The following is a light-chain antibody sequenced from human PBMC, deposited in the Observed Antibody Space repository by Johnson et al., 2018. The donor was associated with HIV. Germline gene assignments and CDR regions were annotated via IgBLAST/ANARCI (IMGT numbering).Light chain of an antibody. J-gene: IGLJ1*01. CDR3: GTWDSSLSAYV. CDR2: ENN. Sequence: HSVLTQPPSVSAAPGHKVTISCSGSSSNIGNNYVSWYQQFPGTAPKLLIYENNKRPSGIPDRFSGSKSGTSATLGITGLQTGDEADYYCGTWDSSLSAYVLGTWTKVTVL. V-gene: IGLV1-51*02. CDR1: SSNIGNNY.